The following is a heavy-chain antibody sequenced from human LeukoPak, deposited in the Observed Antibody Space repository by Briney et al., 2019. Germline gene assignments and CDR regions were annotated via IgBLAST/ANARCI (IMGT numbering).Heavy chain of an antibody. D-gene: IGHD3-10*01. Sequence: GGSLRLSCAASGFSYRNYVMHWVRQAPAKALEWVASIRHDESIIHYTDSVKGRFTISRDTSKNTLYLQMNSLRGDDTAVYYCAREILGELYFDFWGQGTLVTVSS. V-gene: IGHV3-30*02. CDR2: IRHDESII. J-gene: IGHJ4*02. CDR1: GFSYRNYV. CDR3: AREILGELYFDF.